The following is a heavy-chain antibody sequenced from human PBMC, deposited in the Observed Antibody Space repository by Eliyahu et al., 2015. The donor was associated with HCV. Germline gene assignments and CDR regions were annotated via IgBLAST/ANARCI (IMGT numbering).Heavy chain of an antibody. J-gene: IGHJ3*02. Sequence: QITLKESGPTLVKPTQTLTLTCTFSGFSLSTSGVGVGWIRXPPGXALEWLALIYWGDDKRYSPSLKTRLTITKDTSKNQVVLTMTNMDPVDTGTYYCAHSDKPQFDDVFDIWGQGTMVTVSS. CDR1: GFSLSTSGVG. CDR3: AHSDKPQFDDVFDI. V-gene: IGHV2-5*02. D-gene: IGHD1-14*01. CDR2: IYWGDDK.